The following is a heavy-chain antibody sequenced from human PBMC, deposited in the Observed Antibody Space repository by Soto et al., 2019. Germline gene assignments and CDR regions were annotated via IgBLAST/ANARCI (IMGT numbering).Heavy chain of an antibody. CDR1: GGSFSGYY. CDR2: INHSGST. CDR3: ARGRLRTTGTRNYYYGMDV. Sequence: KPSETLSLTCAVYGGSFSGYYWSWIRQPPGKGLEWIGEINHSGSTNYNPSLKSRVTISVDTSKNQFSLKLSSVTAADTAVYYCARGRLRTTGTRNYYYGMDVWGQGTTVTVSS. D-gene: IGHD1-1*01. J-gene: IGHJ6*02. V-gene: IGHV4-34*01.